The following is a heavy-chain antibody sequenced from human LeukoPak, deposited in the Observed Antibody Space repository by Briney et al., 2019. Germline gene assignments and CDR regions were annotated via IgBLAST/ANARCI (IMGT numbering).Heavy chain of an antibody. CDR3: VSHPRGYGIFHI. J-gene: IGHJ3*02. V-gene: IGHV3-30*02. Sequence: GGSLRLSCTASGFTFNTYAMHWVRQAPGKGLEWVAFIQYDGNAKRYADSVTGRFTTSRDISTNTLYLQMNSLRADDTAVYYCVSHPRGYGIFHIWGQGTMLTVSS. CDR1: GFTFNTYA. D-gene: IGHD5-12*01. CDR2: IQYDGNAK.